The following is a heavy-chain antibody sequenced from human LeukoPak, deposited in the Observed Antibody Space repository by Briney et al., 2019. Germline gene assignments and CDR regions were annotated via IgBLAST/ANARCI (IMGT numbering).Heavy chain of an antibody. V-gene: IGHV3-7*03. D-gene: IGHD3-10*01. CDR3: ARDTLLWFGESHDWFDP. J-gene: IGHJ5*02. CDR2: IKQDGSEE. Sequence: GGSLGLPCAASGFTFSSYWMSWFRPAPGKGLKWLANIKQDGSEEYYVDSVKGRFTISRDNAKNSLYLQMNRLRAEDTAVYYCARDTLLWFGESHDWFDPWGQGTLVTVSS. CDR1: GFTFSSYW.